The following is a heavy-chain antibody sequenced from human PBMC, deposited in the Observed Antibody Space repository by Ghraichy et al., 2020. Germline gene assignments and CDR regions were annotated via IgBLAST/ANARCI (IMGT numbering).Heavy chain of an antibody. Sequence: SETLSLTCAVYGGSFSGYYWSWIRQPPGKGLEWIGEINHSGSTNYNPSLKSRVTISVDTSKNQFSLKLSSVTAADTAVYYCARARQQWLASRSVHYYYGMDVWGQGTTVTVSS. CDR2: INHSGST. V-gene: IGHV4-34*01. J-gene: IGHJ6*02. CDR3: ARARQQWLASRSVHYYYGMDV. CDR1: GGSFSGYY. D-gene: IGHD6-19*01.